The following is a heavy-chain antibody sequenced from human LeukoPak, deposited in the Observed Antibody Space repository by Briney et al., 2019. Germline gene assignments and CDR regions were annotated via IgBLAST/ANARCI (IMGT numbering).Heavy chain of an antibody. J-gene: IGHJ4*02. Sequence: GGSLRLSCAASGFTFSSYGMHWVRQAPGKGLEWVAFIRYDGSNKYYADSVKGRFTISRDNSKNTLYLQMNSLRAEDTAVYYCAKDRPPYYYDSSGCYWGGYFDYWGQGTLVTVSS. CDR1: GFTFSSYG. D-gene: IGHD3-22*01. CDR2: IRYDGSNK. V-gene: IGHV3-30*02. CDR3: AKDRPPYYYDSSGCYWGGYFDY.